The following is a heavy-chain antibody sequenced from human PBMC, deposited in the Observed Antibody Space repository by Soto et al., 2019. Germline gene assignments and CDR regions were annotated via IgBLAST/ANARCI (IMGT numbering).Heavy chain of an antibody. J-gene: IGHJ4*02. CDR2: IYHSGST. CDR1: GYSISSGYY. Sequence: SETLSLTCTVSGYSISSGYYWGWIRQPPGKGLEWIGSIYHSGSTYYNPSLKSRVTISVDTSKNQFSLKLSSVTAADTAVYYCARSRQDSGLGSSGWFDYWGQGTLVTVSS. D-gene: IGHD6-19*01. V-gene: IGHV4-38-2*02. CDR3: ARSRQDSGLGSSGWFDY.